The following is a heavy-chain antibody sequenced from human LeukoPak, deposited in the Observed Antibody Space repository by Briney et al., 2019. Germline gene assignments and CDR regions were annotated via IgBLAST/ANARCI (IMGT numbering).Heavy chain of an antibody. CDR3: ARELPSIVVVVAHLDY. Sequence: PGGSLRLSCAASGFTFGSYAMHWVRQAPGKGLEWVAVISYDGSNKYYADSVKGRFTISRDNSKNTLYLQMNSLRAEDTAVYYCARELPSIVVVVAHLDYWGQGTLVTVSS. J-gene: IGHJ4*02. CDR2: ISYDGSNK. CDR1: GFTFGSYA. V-gene: IGHV3-30-3*01. D-gene: IGHD2-15*01.